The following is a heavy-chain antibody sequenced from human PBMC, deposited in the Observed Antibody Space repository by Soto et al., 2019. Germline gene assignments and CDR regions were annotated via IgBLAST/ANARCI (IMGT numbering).Heavy chain of an antibody. J-gene: IGHJ4*02. CDR2: ISYGGGTT. CDR1: EFTFSNYA. D-gene: IGHD3-9*01. V-gene: IGHV3-23*01. Sequence: PGGSLRLSCAASEFTFSNYAMSWVRQAPGKGLEWVSAISYGGGTTYYADSVKGRFTISRDNAKNSLYLQMNSLRAEDTAVYYCAWIPPRYFDWLLPEMYYFDYWGQGTLVTVSS. CDR3: AWIPPRYFDWLLPEMYYFDY.